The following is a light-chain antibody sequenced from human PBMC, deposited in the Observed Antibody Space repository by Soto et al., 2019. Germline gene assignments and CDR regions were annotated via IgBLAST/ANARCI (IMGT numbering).Light chain of an antibody. CDR2: GAS. Sequence: EIVLTQSPATLSVSPGERATLSCRASQSVSSNLVWYQQKPGQAPRLLIYGASTRATGVPARFSGSGSGTEFTLTINGLQSEDFAVYFCQQYNNRVTFGGGTKVEI. V-gene: IGKV3-15*01. J-gene: IGKJ4*01. CDR1: QSVSSN. CDR3: QQYNNRVT.